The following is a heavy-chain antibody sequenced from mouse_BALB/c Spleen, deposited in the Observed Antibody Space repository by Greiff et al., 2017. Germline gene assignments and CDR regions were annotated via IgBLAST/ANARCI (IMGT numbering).Heavy chain of an antibody. CDR3: ARRDGSSGYFDY. V-gene: IGHV1S56*01. Sequence: QVHVKQSGPELVKPGASVRISCKASGYTFTSYYIHWVKQRPGQGLEWIGWIYPGNVNTKYNEKFKGKATLTADKSSSTAYMQLSSLTSEDSAVYFCARRDGSSGYFDYWGQGTTLTVSS. J-gene: IGHJ2*01. D-gene: IGHD1-1*01. CDR2: IYPGNVNT. CDR1: GYTFTSYY.